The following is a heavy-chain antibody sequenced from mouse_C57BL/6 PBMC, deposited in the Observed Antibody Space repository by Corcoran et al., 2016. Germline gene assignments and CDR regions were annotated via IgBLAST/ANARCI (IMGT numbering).Heavy chain of an antibody. Sequence: QIQLVQSGPELKKPGETVKISCKASGYTFTTYGMSWVKQAPGKGLKWMGWINTYSGVPTYADDFKGRFAFSLETSASTAYLQINNLKNEDTATYFCARAYYYGSSYGAYWGQGTLVTVSA. CDR3: ARAYYYGSSYGAY. J-gene: IGHJ3*01. D-gene: IGHD1-1*01. CDR2: INTYSGVP. CDR1: GYTFTTYG. V-gene: IGHV9-3*01.